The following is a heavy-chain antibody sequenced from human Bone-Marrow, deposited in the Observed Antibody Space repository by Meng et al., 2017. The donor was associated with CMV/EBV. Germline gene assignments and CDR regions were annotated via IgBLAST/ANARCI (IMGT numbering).Heavy chain of an antibody. CDR1: GFTFDDYG. Sequence: GESLKISCAASGFTFDDYGMSWVRQAPGKGLEWVSGINWNGGSTGYADSVKGRFTISRDNAKSSLYLQMNSLRAEDTALYYCARDEPMTLWGYWGQGTLVTVSS. CDR3: ARDEPMTLWGY. D-gene: IGHD3-22*01. CDR2: INWNGGST. J-gene: IGHJ4*02. V-gene: IGHV3-20*04.